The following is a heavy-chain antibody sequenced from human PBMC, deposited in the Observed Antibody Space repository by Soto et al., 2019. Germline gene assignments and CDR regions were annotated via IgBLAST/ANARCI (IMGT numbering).Heavy chain of an antibody. Sequence: GASVKVSCKASGFTFTSSAMQWVRQARGQRLEWIGWIVVGSGNTNYAQKFQERVTITRDMSTSTAYMELSSLRSEDTAVYYCAAVGPGSGGSWTPSGPYYYYYYMDVWGKGTTVTVSS. V-gene: IGHV1-58*02. CDR2: IVVGSGNT. D-gene: IGHD2-15*01. CDR1: GFTFTSSA. CDR3: AAVGPGSGGSWTPSGPYYYYYYMDV. J-gene: IGHJ6*03.